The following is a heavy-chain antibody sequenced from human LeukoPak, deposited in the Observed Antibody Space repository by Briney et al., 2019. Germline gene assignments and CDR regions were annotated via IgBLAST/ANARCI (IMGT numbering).Heavy chain of an antibody. V-gene: IGHV1-2*02. D-gene: IGHD6-13*01. Sequence: ASVKVSCKASGYTFTGYYMHWVRQAPGQGLEWMGWINPNSGGTNYAQKFQGRVTMTRDTSISTAYMELSRLRSDDTAVYYCASHPPGSSWTPVNYWGQGTLVTASS. CDR2: INPNSGGT. CDR1: GYTFTGYY. J-gene: IGHJ4*02. CDR3: ASHPPGSSWTPVNY.